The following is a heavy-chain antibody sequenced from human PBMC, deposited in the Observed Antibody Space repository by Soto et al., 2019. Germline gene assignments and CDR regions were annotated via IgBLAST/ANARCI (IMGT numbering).Heavy chain of an antibody. V-gene: IGHV1-3*01. D-gene: IGHD3-10*01. J-gene: IGHJ6*02. CDR2: INAGNGNT. CDR3: ARSHTMVRGVIYYYYYYGMDV. CDR1: GYTFTSYA. Sequence: ASVKVSCKASGYTFTSYAMHWVRQAPGQRLEWMGWINAGNGNTKYSQKFQGRVTITRDTSASTAYMELSSLRSEDTAVYYCARSHTMVRGVIYYYYYYGMDVWGQGTTVTVSS.